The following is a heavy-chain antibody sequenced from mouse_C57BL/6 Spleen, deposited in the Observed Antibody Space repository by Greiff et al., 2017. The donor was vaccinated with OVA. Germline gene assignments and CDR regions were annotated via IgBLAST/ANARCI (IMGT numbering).Heavy chain of an antibody. CDR2: ISSGGDYT. V-gene: IGHV5-9-1*02. Sequence: DVHLEESGAGLVKPGASLKLSCAASGFTFSSYAMSWVRQTPEKRLEWVAYISSGGDYTYYADTMKGRITISRDNARNTLYLQLSSLKSEDTAMYYCTRGVTRYYFDYWGQGTTLTVSS. CDR3: TRGVTRYYFDY. CDR1: GFTFSSYA. J-gene: IGHJ2*01. D-gene: IGHD2-12*01.